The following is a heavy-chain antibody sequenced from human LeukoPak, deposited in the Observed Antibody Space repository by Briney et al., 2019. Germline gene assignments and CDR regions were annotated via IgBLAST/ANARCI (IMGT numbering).Heavy chain of an antibody. V-gene: IGHV4-39*07. J-gene: IGHJ6*03. CDR2: IYYSGST. Sequence: SETLSLTCTVSGGSISSSSYYWGWIRQPPGKGLEWIGSIYYSGSTYYNPSLKSRVTISVDTSKNQFSLKLSSVTAADTAVYYCARTRLHYYDSSGYWYYYYMDVWGKGTTVTVSS. CDR1: GGSISSSSYY. D-gene: IGHD3-22*01. CDR3: ARTRLHYYDSSGYWYYYYMDV.